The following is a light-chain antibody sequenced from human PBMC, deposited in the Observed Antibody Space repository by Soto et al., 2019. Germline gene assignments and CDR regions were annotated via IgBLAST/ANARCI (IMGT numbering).Light chain of an antibody. CDR2: DAS. CDR1: QSVSSTN. J-gene: IGKJ1*01. CDR3: QHYTNSQWT. V-gene: IGKV3-20*01. Sequence: EIVLTQSPGTLSLSPGERATLSCRASQSVSSTNLVWYQQKRGQAPRLLIYDASSRGTGIPDRFRGSGSGTDFTLTISTLEPEDFAVYLCQHYTNSQWTFCQGTKVEIK.